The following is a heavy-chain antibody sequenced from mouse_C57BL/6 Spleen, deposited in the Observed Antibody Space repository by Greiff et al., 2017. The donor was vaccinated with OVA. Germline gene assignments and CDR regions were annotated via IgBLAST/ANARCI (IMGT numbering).Heavy chain of an antibody. CDR1: GFSLTSYG. CDR2: IWSGGST. CDR3: ATYHAYDYDLAWFAY. V-gene: IGHV2-2*01. J-gene: IGHJ3*01. Sequence: QVQLQQSGPGLVQPSQSLSITCTVSGFSLTSYGVHWVRQSPGKGLEWLGVIWSGGSTAYNDAFISRLSISKDKSKSQVFFKVNSLQADDTAIYYCATYHAYDYDLAWFAYWGQGTLVTVSA. D-gene: IGHD2-4*01.